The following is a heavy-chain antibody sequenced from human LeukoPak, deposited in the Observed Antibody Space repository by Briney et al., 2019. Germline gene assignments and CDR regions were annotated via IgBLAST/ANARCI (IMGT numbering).Heavy chain of an antibody. CDR1: GFTFSSYA. CDR3: AREVKQWLRGYYFDY. CDR2: ISYDGSNK. J-gene: IGHJ4*02. Sequence: GGSLRLSCAASGFTFSSYAMHWVRQAPGKGLEWVAVISYDGSNKYYADSVKGRFTISRDNSKNTLYLQMNSLRAEDTAVYYCAREVKQWLRGYYFDYWGQGTLVTASS. V-gene: IGHV3-30-3*01. D-gene: IGHD6-19*01.